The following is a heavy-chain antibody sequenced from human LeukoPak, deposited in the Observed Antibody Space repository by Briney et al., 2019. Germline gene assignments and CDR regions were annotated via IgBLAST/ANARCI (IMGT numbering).Heavy chain of an antibody. CDR2: IFNTGNT. J-gene: IGHJ4*02. CDR1: GGSINSHY. CDR3: ASRPADTTWYGVFDY. D-gene: IGHD3-10*01. Sequence: SETLSLTCSVSGGSINSHYWSWIRQPPGKRLEWIGYIFNTGNTNYNPSLASRVTMSVDTFRAQFFLRLSPVTAADTAIYYCASRPADTTWYGVFDYWSQETLVTVSS. V-gene: IGHV4-59*11.